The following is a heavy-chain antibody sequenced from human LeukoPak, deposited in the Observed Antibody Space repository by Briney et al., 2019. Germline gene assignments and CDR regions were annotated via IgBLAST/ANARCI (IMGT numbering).Heavy chain of an antibody. CDR2: IYYSGST. V-gene: IGHV4-59*01. CDR3: ARSRGSGYDSLSPDYYYMDV. Sequence: PSETLSLTCTVSGGSISSYYWSWIRQPPGKGLEWIGYIYYSGSTNYNPSLKSRVTISVDTSKNQFSLKLSSVTAADTAVYYCARSRGSGYDSLSPDYYYMDVWGKGTTVTISS. D-gene: IGHD5-12*01. CDR1: GGSISSYY. J-gene: IGHJ6*03.